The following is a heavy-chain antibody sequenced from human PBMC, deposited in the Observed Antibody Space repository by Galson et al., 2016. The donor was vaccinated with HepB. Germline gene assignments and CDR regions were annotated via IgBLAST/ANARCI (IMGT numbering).Heavy chain of an antibody. CDR1: GFTFEDFA. V-gene: IGHV3-9*01. J-gene: IGHJ5*02. CDR2: ISWNSGTI. D-gene: IGHD6-25*01. Sequence: SLRLSCAAPGFTFEDFAMHWVRQTPGRGLEWVSGISWNSGTIVYADSVKGRFTISRDNAKSSLYLQMNSLRPKDTAFYFCARVSSTSVFAAAWFDPRGQGALVTVSS. CDR3: ARVSSTSVFAAAWFDP.